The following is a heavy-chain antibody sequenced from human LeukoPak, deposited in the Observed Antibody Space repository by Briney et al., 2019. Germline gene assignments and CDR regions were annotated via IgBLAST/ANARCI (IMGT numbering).Heavy chain of an antibody. D-gene: IGHD2-21*01. Sequence: SETLSLTCTVSGGSISSYYWSWIRQPPGKGLEWIGYIYYSGSTNYNPSLKSRVTISVDTSKNQFSLKLSSVTAADTAVYYCARVGLVIGAWYFDLWGRGTLVTVSS. CDR3: ARVGLVIGAWYFDL. CDR1: GGSISSYY. J-gene: IGHJ2*01. CDR2: IYYSGST. V-gene: IGHV4-59*01.